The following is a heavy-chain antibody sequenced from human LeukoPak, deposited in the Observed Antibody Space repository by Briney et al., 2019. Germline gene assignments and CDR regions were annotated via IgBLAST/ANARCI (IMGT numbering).Heavy chain of an antibody. CDR1: GGTFSSYA. V-gene: IGHV1-69*05. CDR2: IIPIFGTA. J-gene: IGHJ2*01. Sequence: ASVKVSCKASGGTFSSYAISWVRQAPGQGLEWMGRIIPIFGTANYAQKFQGRVTITTDESTSTAYMELSSLRSEDTAVYYCARGDIVVVPAATYWYFDLWGRGPLVTVSS. D-gene: IGHD2-2*01. CDR3: ARGDIVVVPAATYWYFDL.